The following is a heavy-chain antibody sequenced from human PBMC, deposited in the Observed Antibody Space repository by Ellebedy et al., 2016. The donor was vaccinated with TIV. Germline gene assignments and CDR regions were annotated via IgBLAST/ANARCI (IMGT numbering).Heavy chain of an antibody. CDR3: ARDRIPGYCSSTSCRDAFDI. D-gene: IGHD2-2*01. Sequence: SETLSLXXTVSGGSISSYYWSWIRQPPGKGLEWIGYIYYSGSTNYNPSLKSRVTISVDTSKNQFSLKLSSVTAADTAVYYCARDRIPGYCSSTSCRDAFDIWGQGTMVTVSS. J-gene: IGHJ3*02. CDR1: GGSISSYY. V-gene: IGHV4-59*12. CDR2: IYYSGST.